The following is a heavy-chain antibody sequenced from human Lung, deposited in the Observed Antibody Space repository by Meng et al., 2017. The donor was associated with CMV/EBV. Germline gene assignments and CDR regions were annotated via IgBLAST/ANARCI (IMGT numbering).Heavy chain of an antibody. Sequence: SGGTFHSYAISWVRQPPGQGLEWMGGIIPIFGTANYAQKFQGRVTITTDESTSTAYMELSSLRSEDTAVYYCARGMDDYSNYNWFDPWGQGTLVTVSS. J-gene: IGHJ5*02. CDR1: GGTFHSYA. CDR3: ARGMDDYSNYNWFDP. V-gene: IGHV1-69*05. CDR2: IIPIFGTA. D-gene: IGHD4-11*01.